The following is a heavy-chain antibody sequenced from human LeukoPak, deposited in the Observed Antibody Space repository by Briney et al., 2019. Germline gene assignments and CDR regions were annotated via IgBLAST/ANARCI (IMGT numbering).Heavy chain of an antibody. J-gene: IGHJ4*02. Sequence: ASVKVSFKASGFTFTGYYIHWVRQAPGQGLEWMGWVNPNSGGTNYAQMFQGRVTMTRDTSINTAYMELSRLRSDDTAVYYCARDPVSSSGWWEFDYWGQGTLVTVSS. V-gene: IGHV1-2*02. CDR1: GFTFTGYY. CDR3: ARDPVSSSGWWEFDY. CDR2: VNPNSGGT. D-gene: IGHD6-19*01.